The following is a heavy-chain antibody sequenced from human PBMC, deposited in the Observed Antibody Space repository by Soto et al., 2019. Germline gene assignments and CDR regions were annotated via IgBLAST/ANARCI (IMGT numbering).Heavy chain of an antibody. CDR1: GGTISRYY. D-gene: IGHD2-21*02. Sequence: QVQLQESGPGLVKPSETLSLTCTVSGGTISRYYWSWIRQPPGKGLEWIGYMYNTGSTVYNPSFKCQVTISVATSKNQFSRKLISVSAADTAVYYCARDLWGYCGTDCYPLDVWGQGTTVTVSS. V-gene: IGHV4-59*01. CDR2: MYNTGST. J-gene: IGHJ6*02. CDR3: ARDLWGYCGTDCYPLDV.